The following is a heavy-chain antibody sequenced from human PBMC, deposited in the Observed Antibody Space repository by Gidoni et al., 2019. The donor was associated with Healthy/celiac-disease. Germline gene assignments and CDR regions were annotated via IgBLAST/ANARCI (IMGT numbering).Heavy chain of an antibody. J-gene: IGHJ5*02. D-gene: IGHD3-16*02. CDR2: INHSGST. CDR1: GGSFSGYY. CDR3: ARGNYDYVWGSYPNWFDP. V-gene: IGHV4-34*01. Sequence: QVQLQQWGAGLLKPSETLSLTCAVYGGSFSGYYWSWIRQPPGKGLEWIGEINHSGSTNYNPSLKSRVTISVDTSKNQFSLKLSSVTAADTAVYYCARGNYDYVWGSYPNWFDPWGQGTLVTVSS.